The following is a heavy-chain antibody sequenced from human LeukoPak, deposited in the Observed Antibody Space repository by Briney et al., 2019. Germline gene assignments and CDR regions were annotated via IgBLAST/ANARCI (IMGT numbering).Heavy chain of an antibody. V-gene: IGHV1-24*01. J-gene: IGHJ4*02. CDR3: ATVSRSSGYYPYYFDY. CDR2: FDPEDGET. Sequence: ASVTVSSTVSGYTLTELSMHWVRPAPGKGLEWMGGFDPEDGETIYAQKFQGRVTMTEDTSTDTAYMELSSLRSEDAAVYYCATVSRSSGYYPYYFDYWGQGTLVTVSS. D-gene: IGHD3-22*01. CDR1: GYTLTELS.